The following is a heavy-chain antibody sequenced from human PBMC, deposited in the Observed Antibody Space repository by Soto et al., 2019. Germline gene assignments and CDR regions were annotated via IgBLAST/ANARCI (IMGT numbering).Heavy chain of an antibody. V-gene: IGHV1-2*02. CDR1: GYTFTGYH. CDR2: INPNSGDT. J-gene: IGHJ4*02. D-gene: IGHD1-1*01. CDR3: ERPECDTVNCPPYFDY. Sequence: QVQLVQSGAEVKKPGASVTVSCKASGYTFTGYHMHWVRQAPGQGLEWMGWINPNSGDTSYSQRFQGRVTLTSDTSISTAYMELSGLISDDTALYFCERPECDTVNCPPYFDYWGQGSLVTVSS.